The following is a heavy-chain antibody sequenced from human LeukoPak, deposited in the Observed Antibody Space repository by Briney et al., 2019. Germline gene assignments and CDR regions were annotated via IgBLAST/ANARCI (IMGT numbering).Heavy chain of an antibody. J-gene: IGHJ4*02. V-gene: IGHV3-48*02. CDR3: ARDARREGATTSDY. CDR2: ISSSSSTI. Sequence: GGSPRLSCAASGFTFSSYSMNWVRQAPGKGLEWVSYISSSSSTIYYADSVKGRFTISRDNAKNSLYLQMNSLRDEDTAVYYCARDARREGATTSDYWGQGTLVTVSS. CDR1: GFTFSSYS. D-gene: IGHD1-26*01.